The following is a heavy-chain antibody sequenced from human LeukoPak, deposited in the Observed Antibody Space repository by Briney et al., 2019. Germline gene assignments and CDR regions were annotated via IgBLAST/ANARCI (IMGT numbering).Heavy chain of an antibody. V-gene: IGHV1-69*01. Sequence: SVKVSCKASGGTFSSYAISWVRQAPGQGLEWMGGIIPIFGTANYAQKFQGRVTITADESTSTAYMELSSLRSEDTAVYYCARDLEYSYAGFDYWGQGTLVTVSS. D-gene: IGHD5-18*01. J-gene: IGHJ4*02. CDR2: IIPIFGTA. CDR3: ARDLEYSYAGFDY. CDR1: GGTFSSYA.